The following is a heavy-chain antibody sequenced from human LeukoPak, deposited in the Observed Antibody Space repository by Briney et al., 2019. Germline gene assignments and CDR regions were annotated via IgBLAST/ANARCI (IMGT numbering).Heavy chain of an antibody. CDR1: GFTFSSYA. V-gene: IGHV3-23*01. CDR3: AKEGIRGVLIRARYYYYYMDV. CDR2: ISGSGGST. D-gene: IGHD6-6*01. J-gene: IGHJ6*03. Sequence: PGTSLRLSCAASGFTFSSYAMSWVRQAPGKGLEWVSAISGSGGSTYYADSVKGRFTISRDNSKNTLYLQMNSLRAEDTAVYYCAKEGIRGVLIRARYYYYYMDVWGKGTTVTVSS.